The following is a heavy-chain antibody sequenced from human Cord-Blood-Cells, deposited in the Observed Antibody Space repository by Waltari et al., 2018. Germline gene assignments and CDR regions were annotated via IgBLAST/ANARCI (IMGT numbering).Heavy chain of an antibody. Sequence: QVQLVQSGAEVKKPGATVKVSCQASGYTFTGYYMHWVRQAPGQGLEWMGWINPNSGGTNYAQKFQGRVTMTRDTSISTAYMELSRLRSDDTAVYYCAVSNWGEDGYFYLWGRGTLVTVSS. CDR1: GYTFTGYY. D-gene: IGHD7-27*01. CDR3: AVSNWGEDGYFYL. V-gene: IGHV1-2*02. CDR2: INPNSGGT. J-gene: IGHJ2*01.